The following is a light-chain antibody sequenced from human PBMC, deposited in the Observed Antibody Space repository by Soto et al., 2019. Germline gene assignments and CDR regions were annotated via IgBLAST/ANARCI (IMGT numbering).Light chain of an antibody. CDR2: GAS. V-gene: IGKV3-20*01. CDR1: QSVSSGN. J-gene: IGKJ2*01. CDR3: QQYGSLPYT. Sequence: EIVLTQSPGTLSLSPGERATLSCRASQSVSSGNLAWYQQRPGQAPRVLIYGASSRTSDIPDRFSGSVSGTDFTLTISRLEPEDFAVYYCQQYGSLPYTFGQGTKLEIK.